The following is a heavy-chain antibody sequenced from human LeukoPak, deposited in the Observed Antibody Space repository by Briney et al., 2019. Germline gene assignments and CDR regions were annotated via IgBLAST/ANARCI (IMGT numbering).Heavy chain of an antibody. CDR1: GGSISSGGYY. Sequence: PSQTLSLTCTVSGGSISSGGYYWSWIRQHPGKGLEWIGYIYYSGSTYYNPSLKSRVTISVDTSKNQFSLKLSSVTAADTAVYYCARDVPYYYDSNGAFDIWGQGTMVTVSS. CDR3: ARDVPYYYDSNGAFDI. J-gene: IGHJ3*02. D-gene: IGHD3-22*01. CDR2: IYYSGST. V-gene: IGHV4-31*03.